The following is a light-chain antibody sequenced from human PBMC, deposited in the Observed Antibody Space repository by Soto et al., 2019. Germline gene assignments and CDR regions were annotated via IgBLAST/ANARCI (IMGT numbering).Light chain of an antibody. V-gene: IGLV2-11*01. CDR3: CSYAGSYPYV. J-gene: IGLJ1*01. CDR2: GVS. Sequence: QSALTQPASVSGSPGQSLTISCTGTTSDIGFYDYVSWYQQYPGKAPKLLIYGVSKRPSGVPDRFSGSKSGNTASLTISGLQAEDEADYYCCSYAGSYPYVFGTGTKVTVL. CDR1: TSDIGFYDY.